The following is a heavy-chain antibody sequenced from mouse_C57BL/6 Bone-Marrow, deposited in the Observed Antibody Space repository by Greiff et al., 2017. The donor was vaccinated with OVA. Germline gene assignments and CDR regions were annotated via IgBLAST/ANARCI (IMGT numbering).Heavy chain of an antibody. CDR1: GYAFSSYW. CDR3: ARVPLYGSSYYFDY. Sequence: QVQLQQSGAELVKPGASVKISCKASGYAFSSYWMNWVKQRPGKGLEWIGQIYPGDGDTNYNGKFKGKATLTADKSSSTAYMQLSSLTSEDSAVYFCARVPLYGSSYYFDYWGQGTTLTVSS. D-gene: IGHD1-1*01. J-gene: IGHJ2*01. CDR2: IYPGDGDT. V-gene: IGHV1-80*01.